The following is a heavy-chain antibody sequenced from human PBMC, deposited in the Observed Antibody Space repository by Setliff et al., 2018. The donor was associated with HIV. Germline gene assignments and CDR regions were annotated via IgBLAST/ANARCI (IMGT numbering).Heavy chain of an antibody. J-gene: IGHJ3*02. CDR1: GDSFNNYY. V-gene: IGHV4-59*08. Sequence: PSETLSLTCTVSGDSFNNYYCSWIRQPPGKGLEWIAYMSYSGGANYNPSLKSRVTISVDTSKNQFSLKLNSVTAADTAIYYCGRHGNIVVEVPAQARAFDIWGQGTMVTVSS. CDR2: MSYSGGA. CDR3: GRHGNIVVEVPAQARAFDI. D-gene: IGHD2-2*01.